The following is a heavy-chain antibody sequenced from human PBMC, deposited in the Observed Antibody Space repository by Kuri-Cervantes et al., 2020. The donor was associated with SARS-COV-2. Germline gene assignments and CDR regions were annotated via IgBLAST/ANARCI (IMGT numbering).Heavy chain of an antibody. CDR2: ISYDGSNK. Sequence: GGSLRLSCAASGFTFSSYAMHWVRQAPGKGLEWVAVISYDGSNKYYADSVKGRFTISRDNSKNTLYLQMNSLRAEDTAVYYCASDYRGAFDIWGQGTMVTVSS. V-gene: IGHV3-30*07. D-gene: IGHD4-11*01. CDR1: GFTFSSYA. J-gene: IGHJ3*02. CDR3: ASDYRGAFDI.